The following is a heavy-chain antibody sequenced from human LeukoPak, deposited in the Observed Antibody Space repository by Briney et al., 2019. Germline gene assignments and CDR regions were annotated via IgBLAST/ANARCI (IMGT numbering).Heavy chain of an antibody. Sequence: GESLKIPCKGSGYRFTSYWIGWVRQMPGKGLEWMGIIYPDDSDTRYSPSFQGQVTISADKSISTAYLQWSSLKASDTAMYYCARHGRGGGYYYGIDYWGQGTLVTVSS. CDR1: GYRFTSYW. V-gene: IGHV5-51*01. J-gene: IGHJ4*02. CDR3: ARHGRGGGYYYGIDY. CDR2: IYPDDSDT. D-gene: IGHD3-22*01.